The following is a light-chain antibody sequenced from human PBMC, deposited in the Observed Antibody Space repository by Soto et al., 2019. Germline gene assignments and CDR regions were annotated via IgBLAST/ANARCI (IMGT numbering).Light chain of an antibody. CDR2: DNN. J-gene: IGLJ3*02. CDR3: SSRTSTSAVV. CDR1: SSNIGSNY. V-gene: IGLV1-47*02. Sequence: QSVLTQPPSASGTPGQRVTISCSGSSSNIGSNYVYWYQQLPGSAPKLLIYDNNQRPSGISDRFSGSMSGNTASLTISGLQAEDEADYYCSSRTSTSAVVFGGGTKLTVL.